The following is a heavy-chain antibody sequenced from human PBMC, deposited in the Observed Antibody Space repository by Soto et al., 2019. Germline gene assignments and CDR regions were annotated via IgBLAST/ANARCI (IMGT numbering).Heavy chain of an antibody. J-gene: IGHJ4*02. Sequence: GASVKVSCKASGYTFTSYDINWVRQATGQGLEWMGWMNPNSGNTGYAQKFQGRVTMTRNTSISTAYMELSSLRSEDTAVYYCASRLFLGQCRSTSCYVDFRGQGTLVTVSS. CDR3: ASRLFLGQCRSTSCYVDF. CDR2: MNPNSGNT. CDR1: GYTFTSYD. V-gene: IGHV1-8*01. D-gene: IGHD2-2*01.